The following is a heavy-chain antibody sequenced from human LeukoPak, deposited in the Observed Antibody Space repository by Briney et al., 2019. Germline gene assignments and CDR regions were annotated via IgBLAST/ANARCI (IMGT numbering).Heavy chain of an antibody. J-gene: IGHJ5*02. V-gene: IGHV1-2*02. D-gene: IGHD5-24*01. CDR3: ASPDSPERFVPFHL. CDR1: GYTFTGYY. CDR2: INPNTGGI. Sequence: ASVKVSCKASGYTFTGYYIHWVRQAPGQGLEWMGWINPNTGGINFAQKFQGRVTMTRDTSISTVYIELSRLRSDDTAVYYCASPDSPERFVPFHLWGQGTLVTVSS.